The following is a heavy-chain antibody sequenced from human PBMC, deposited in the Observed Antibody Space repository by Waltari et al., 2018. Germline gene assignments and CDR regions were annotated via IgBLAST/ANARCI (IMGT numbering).Heavy chain of an antibody. Sequence: QVQLSESGPGLVKPSETLSLTCSVSGGSFYTYFWNWIRQPPGKGLQWIGYIRHTGITKSNPSLNSRVTMAVDTSKSQISLRLTSVSATDTAVYFCARWDSPGRYFGDWGQGTPVTVSS. CDR2: IRHTGIT. CDR3: ARWDSPGRYFGD. CDR1: GGSFYTYF. V-gene: IGHV4-59*08. D-gene: IGHD1-20*01. J-gene: IGHJ4*02.